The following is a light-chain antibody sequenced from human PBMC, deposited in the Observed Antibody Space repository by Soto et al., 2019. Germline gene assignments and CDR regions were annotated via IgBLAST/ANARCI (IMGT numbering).Light chain of an antibody. Sequence: DITMSLSPSSLSASVKDTVTITCRASQSIGRYVNWFQQTPGKAPRLLIYATSTLESGVPLRFSGSGSGTEFTLTISSLQPKDFATYYCQQSFSTPFPFGPGTKVAIK. CDR2: ATS. V-gene: IGKV1-39*01. CDR1: QSIGRY. J-gene: IGKJ3*01. CDR3: QQSFSTPFP.